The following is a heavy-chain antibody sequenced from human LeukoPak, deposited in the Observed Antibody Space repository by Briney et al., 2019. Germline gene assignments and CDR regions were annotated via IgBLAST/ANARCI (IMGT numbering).Heavy chain of an antibody. CDR2: ISGDGGST. J-gene: IGHJ4*02. Sequence: GGSLRLSCAASGFTFDGYAMHWVRQAPGKGLEWVSLISGDGGSTYYADSVKGRFTISRDNSKNSLYLQMNSLRTEDTALYYCATAGDWWGQGTLVTVSS. V-gene: IGHV3-43*02. D-gene: IGHD2-21*01. CDR1: GFTFDGYA. CDR3: ATAGDW.